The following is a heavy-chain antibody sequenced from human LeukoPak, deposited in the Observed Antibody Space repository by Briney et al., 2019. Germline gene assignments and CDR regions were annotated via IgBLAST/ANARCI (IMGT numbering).Heavy chain of an antibody. CDR2: INSDTNIT. CDR1: GFTFSSYA. Sequence: GGSLRLSCAASGFTFSSYALNWVRQAPGKGLEWVSHINSDTNITPYTASVSGRFTISRDNANNSLYLHVNSLRDEDTAVYYCVRDHDWSFDLWGQGALVTVSS. J-gene: IGHJ4*02. V-gene: IGHV3-48*02. CDR3: VRDHDWSFDL. D-gene: IGHD1-1*01.